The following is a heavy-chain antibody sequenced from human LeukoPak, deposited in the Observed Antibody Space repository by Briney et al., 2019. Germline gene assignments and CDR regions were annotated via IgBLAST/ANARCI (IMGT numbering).Heavy chain of an antibody. J-gene: IGHJ4*02. V-gene: IGHV3-7*01. CDR3: ARARVEYSYDLFDY. CDR2: IKQDGSEK. CDR1: GFTFSSYW. D-gene: IGHD5-18*01. Sequence: GGSLRLFCAASGFTFSSYWMSWVRQAPGKGLEWVANIKQDGSEKYYVDSVKGRFTISRDNAKNSLYLQMNSLRAEDTAVYYCARARVEYSYDLFDYWGQGTLVTVSS.